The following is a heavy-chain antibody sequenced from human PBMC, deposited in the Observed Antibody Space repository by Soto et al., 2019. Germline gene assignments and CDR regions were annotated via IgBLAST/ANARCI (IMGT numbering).Heavy chain of an antibody. D-gene: IGHD6-25*01. V-gene: IGHV3-13*01. J-gene: IGHJ4*02. CDR3: ARSAHFDY. CDR1: GFTFSSYD. Sequence: GGSLRLSCAASGFTFSSYDMHWGRQATGKGLEWVSAMGTAGDTYYPGSVKGRCTISRENAKNSLYLQMNSLRAEDTAVYYCARSAHFDYWGQGTLVTVSS. CDR2: MGTAGDT.